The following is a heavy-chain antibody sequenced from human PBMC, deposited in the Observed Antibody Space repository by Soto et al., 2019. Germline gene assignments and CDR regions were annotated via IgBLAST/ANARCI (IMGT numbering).Heavy chain of an antibody. J-gene: IGHJ4*02. CDR3: ARQFSVYRDYGRYFDF. CDR2: IYYSGST. CDR1: GGSITSSGYS. V-gene: IGHV4-39*01. D-gene: IGHD4-17*01. Sequence: QLQLQESGPGLVKPSETLSLTCTVSGGSITSSGYSWGWIRQPPGKGLEWIGTIYYSGSTYYNPSLKSRVTIPVDTSKNQSTLKLSSVTAADTAVYYCARQFSVYRDYGRYFDFWGQGTLVTVSS.